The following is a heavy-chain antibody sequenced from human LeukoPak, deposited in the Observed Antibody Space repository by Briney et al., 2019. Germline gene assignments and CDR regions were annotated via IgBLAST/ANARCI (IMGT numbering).Heavy chain of an antibody. J-gene: IGHJ4*02. D-gene: IGHD6-13*01. CDR3: ARGSSSSWGKIDY. CDR1: GYTFTIYD. V-gene: IGHV1-8*03. Sequence: ASVKVSRKASGYTFTIYDINWVRQAPGQGLEWMGWMNPNSGHTGYAQKFQGRVTITRNTSISTAYMELTSLTSEDKAVYYCARGSSSSWGKIDYWGQGTLVTVSS. CDR2: MNPNSGHT.